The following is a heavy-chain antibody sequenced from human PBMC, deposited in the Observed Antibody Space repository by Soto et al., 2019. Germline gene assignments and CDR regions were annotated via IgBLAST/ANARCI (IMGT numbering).Heavy chain of an antibody. CDR3: TREGYEHYYGMDV. V-gene: IGHV3-49*03. CDR1: GFTFGDYA. CDR2: IRSKAYGGTT. Sequence: GGSLRLSCTASGFTFGDYAMSWFRQAPGKGLEWVGFIRSKAYGGTTEYAASVKGRFTISRDDSKSIAYLQMNSLKTEDTAVYYCTREGYEHYYGMDVWGQGTTVTVSS. J-gene: IGHJ6*02. D-gene: IGHD5-12*01.